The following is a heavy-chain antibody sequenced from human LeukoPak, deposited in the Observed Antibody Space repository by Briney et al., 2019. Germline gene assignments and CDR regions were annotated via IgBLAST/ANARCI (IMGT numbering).Heavy chain of an antibody. CDR1: GGSISSGSYY. V-gene: IGHV4-61*02. CDR3: ARDSSSWDYYYYGMDV. CDR2: IYTSGST. J-gene: IGHJ6*02. Sequence: SETLSLTCTVSGGSISSGSYYWSWIRQPAGKGLGWIGRIYTSGSTNYNPSLKSRVTISVDTSKNQFSLKLSSVTAADTAVYYCARDSSSWDYYYYGMDVWGQGTTVTVSS. D-gene: IGHD6-13*01.